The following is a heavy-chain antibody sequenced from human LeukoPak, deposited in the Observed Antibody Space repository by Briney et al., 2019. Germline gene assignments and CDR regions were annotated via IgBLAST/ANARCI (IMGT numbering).Heavy chain of an antibody. CDR3: ARDLPYSTSPSQFDY. CDR2: INPNSGAT. CDR1: GYSFTDYY. V-gene: IGHV1-2*02. D-gene: IGHD6-13*01. J-gene: IGHJ4*02. Sequence: GASVKVSCKASGYSFTDYYIQWVRQASGQGLEWMAWINPNSGATNYAQKFQGRVTMTRDTSITTAYMELSRLRSDDTAIYYCARDLPYSTSPSQFDYWGQGTLVTVSS.